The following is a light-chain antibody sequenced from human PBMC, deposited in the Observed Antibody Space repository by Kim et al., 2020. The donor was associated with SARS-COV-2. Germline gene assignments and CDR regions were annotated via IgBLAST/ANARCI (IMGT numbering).Light chain of an antibody. CDR2: DDS. CDR1: NIGTNN. J-gene: IGLJ2*01. Sequence: SYELTQPPSVSVAPGKTARITCGGNNIGTNNMHWYQQKPGQAPVLLVYDDSQRPSGIPERFSSSKSGNTATLTISRVEAGDEADYYCQVWETSSDHMVFGGGTQLTVL. CDR3: QVWETSSDHMV. V-gene: IGLV3-21*03.